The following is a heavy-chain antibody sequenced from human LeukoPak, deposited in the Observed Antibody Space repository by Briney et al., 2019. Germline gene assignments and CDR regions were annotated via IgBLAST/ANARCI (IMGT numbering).Heavy chain of an antibody. CDR3: ARAIGDEEYFDY. Sequence: GASVKVSCKASGYTFTSYGISWVRQAPGQGREWIGWISAYNGNTNYAQKLQGRVTMTTDTSTSTAYMELRSLRSDDTAVYYCARAIGDEEYFDYWGQGPLVTVSS. V-gene: IGHV1-18*01. D-gene: IGHD3-10*01. J-gene: IGHJ4*02. CDR2: ISAYNGNT. CDR1: GYTFTSYG.